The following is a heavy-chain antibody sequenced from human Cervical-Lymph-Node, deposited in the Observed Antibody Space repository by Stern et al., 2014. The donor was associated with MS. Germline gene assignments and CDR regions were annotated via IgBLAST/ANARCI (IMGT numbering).Heavy chain of an antibody. CDR1: GFTFSSYS. J-gene: IGHJ4*02. V-gene: IGHV3-21*01. CDR2: ISSSSSYI. Sequence: EVQLVESGGGLVKPGGSLRLSCAASGFTFSSYSMNWVRQAPGKGLEWVLSISSSSSYIYYADSVKGRFTISRDNAKNSLYLQMNSLRAEDTAVYYCARIFTGREYNYGTDYWGQGTLVTVSS. D-gene: IGHD5-18*01. CDR3: ARIFTGREYNYGTDY.